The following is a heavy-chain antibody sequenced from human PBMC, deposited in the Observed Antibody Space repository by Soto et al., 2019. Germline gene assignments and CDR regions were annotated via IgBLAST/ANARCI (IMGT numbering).Heavy chain of an antibody. Sequence: QVQLVESGGGVVQPGRSLRLSCAASGFTFSNYGMHWVRQAPGKGLEWVAVISYDGSNKYYADSVKGRFTISRDNSKNTLYLQMNSLRAEDTAVYYCAREGDGYNYPYFDYWGQGTLVTVSS. D-gene: IGHD5-12*01. J-gene: IGHJ4*02. CDR3: AREGDGYNYPYFDY. V-gene: IGHV3-30*03. CDR1: GFTFSNYG. CDR2: ISYDGSNK.